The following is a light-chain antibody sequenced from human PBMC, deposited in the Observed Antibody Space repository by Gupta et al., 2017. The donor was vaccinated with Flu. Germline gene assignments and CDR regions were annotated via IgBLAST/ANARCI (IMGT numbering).Light chain of an antibody. Sequence: TLSVSPGERATLSCRASQSVSSNLAWYQQKPGQAPRLLIYGASTRATGIPARFSGGGSGTEFTLTISSLQSEDFAVYYCQQYNNWPPYTFGQGTKLEIK. CDR2: GAS. CDR1: QSVSSN. V-gene: IGKV3-15*01. J-gene: IGKJ2*01. CDR3: QQYNNWPPYT.